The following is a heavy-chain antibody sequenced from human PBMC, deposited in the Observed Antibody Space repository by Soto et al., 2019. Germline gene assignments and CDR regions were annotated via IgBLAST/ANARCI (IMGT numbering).Heavy chain of an antibody. Sequence: GGSLRLSCAASGFTFSSYAMSWVRQAPGKGLEWVSAISGSGGSTYYADSVKGRFTISRDNSKNTLYLQMNSLRAEDTAVYYCAKDRRPVVGCTNGVCYSGGGSYYYYGMDVWGQGTTVTVSS. V-gene: IGHV3-23*01. CDR3: AKDRRPVVGCTNGVCYSGGGSYYYYGMDV. J-gene: IGHJ6*02. D-gene: IGHD2-8*01. CDR2: ISGSGGST. CDR1: GFTFSSYA.